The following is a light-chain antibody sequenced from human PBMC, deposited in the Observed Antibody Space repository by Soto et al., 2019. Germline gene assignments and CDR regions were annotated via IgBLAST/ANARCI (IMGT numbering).Light chain of an antibody. J-gene: IGKJ4*01. V-gene: IGKV3-20*01. CDR3: QQYDSSPLH. Sequence: EIVLTQSPGTLSLSPGERATLSCRASQSVSSSFLAWYQQKPGQAPRLLIYGASSRATGITDRFSGSGSGTDFHLTISRLEPEDVAVYYCQQYDSSPLHFGGGTKVDIK. CDR1: QSVSSSF. CDR2: GAS.